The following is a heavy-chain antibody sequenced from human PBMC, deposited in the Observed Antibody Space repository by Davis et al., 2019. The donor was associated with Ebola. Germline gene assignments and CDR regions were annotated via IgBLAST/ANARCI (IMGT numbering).Heavy chain of an antibody. J-gene: IGHJ4*02. CDR3: AKDRQSYYYDSSGSHPFDY. D-gene: IGHD3-22*01. Sequence: PGGSLRLSCAASGFTFSSYGMHWVRQAPGKGLEWVAVISYDGSNKYYADSVKGRFTISRDNSKNTLYLQMNSLRAEDTAVYYCAKDRQSYYYDSSGSHPFDYWGQGTLVTVSS. CDR1: GFTFSSYG. CDR2: ISYDGSNK. V-gene: IGHV3-30*18.